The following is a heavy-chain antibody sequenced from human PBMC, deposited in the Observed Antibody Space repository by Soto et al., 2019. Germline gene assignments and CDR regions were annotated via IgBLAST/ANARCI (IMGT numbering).Heavy chain of an antibody. CDR1: GFTFSSYW. D-gene: IGHD1-7*01. J-gene: IGHJ4*02. CDR3: ARDGQLELRTPPFDY. V-gene: IGHV3-74*01. Sequence: QPGGSLRLSCAASGFTFSSYWMHWVRQAPGKGLVWVSRINSDGSSTSYADSVKGRFTISRDNAKNTLYLQMNSLRAEDTAVYYCARDGQLELRTPPFDYWGQGTLVTVSS. CDR2: INSDGSST.